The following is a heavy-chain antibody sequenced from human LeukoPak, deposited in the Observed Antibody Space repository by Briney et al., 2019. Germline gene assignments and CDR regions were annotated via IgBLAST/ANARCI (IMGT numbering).Heavy chain of an antibody. CDR1: GFTFSSYN. J-gene: IGHJ3*02. Sequence: GGSLRLSCAASGFTFSSYNMHWVRQATGKGLEWVSAIGTAGDTYYPGSVKGRFTISRENAKNSLYLQMNSLRAGDTAVYYCAREGSYSAFDIWGQRTMVTVSS. CDR2: IGTAGDT. V-gene: IGHV3-13*01. D-gene: IGHD1-26*01. CDR3: AREGSYSAFDI.